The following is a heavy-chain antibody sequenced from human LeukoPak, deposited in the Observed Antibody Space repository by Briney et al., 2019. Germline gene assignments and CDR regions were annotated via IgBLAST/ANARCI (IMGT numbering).Heavy chain of an antibody. CDR3: ARDYGGTTYYYYGMDV. J-gene: IGHJ6*02. D-gene: IGHD2-15*01. Sequence: ASVNVSCKASGYTFTSYGISWVRQAPGQGLEWMGWISAYNGNTNYAQKLQGGVTMTTDTSTSTAYMELRSLRSDDTAVYYCARDYGGTTYYYYGMDVWGQGTTVTVSS. CDR2: ISAYNGNT. V-gene: IGHV1-18*01. CDR1: GYTFTSYG.